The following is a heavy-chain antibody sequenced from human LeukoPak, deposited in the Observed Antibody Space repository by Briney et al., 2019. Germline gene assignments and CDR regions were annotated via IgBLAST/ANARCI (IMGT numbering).Heavy chain of an antibody. CDR1: GGSISSSSYY. V-gene: IGHV4-39*01. CDR3: ASPYYDFWSGHQNFYYYYMDV. CDR2: IYYSGST. J-gene: IGHJ6*03. D-gene: IGHD3-3*01. Sequence: SETLSLTCTVSGGSISSSSYYWGWIRQPPGKGLEWIGSIYYSGSTYYNPSLKSRVTISVDTSKNQFSLKLSSVTAADTAAYYCASPYYDFWSGHQNFYYYYMDVWGKGTTVTVSS.